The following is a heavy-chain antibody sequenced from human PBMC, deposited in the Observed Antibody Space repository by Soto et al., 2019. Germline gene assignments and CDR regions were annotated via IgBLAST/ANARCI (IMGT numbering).Heavy chain of an antibody. CDR2: ISSSSSYI. V-gene: IGHV3-21*01. D-gene: IGHD3-10*01. J-gene: IGHJ6*02. CDR3: ARTRMVRGVIPKIHYYYGMDV. Sequence: GGSLRLSCAASGFTFSSYSMNWVRQAPGKGLEWVSSISSSSSYIYYADSVKGRFTISRDNAKNSLYLQMNSLRAEDTAVYYCARTRMVRGVIPKIHYYYGMDVWGQGTTVTVSS. CDR1: GFTFSSYS.